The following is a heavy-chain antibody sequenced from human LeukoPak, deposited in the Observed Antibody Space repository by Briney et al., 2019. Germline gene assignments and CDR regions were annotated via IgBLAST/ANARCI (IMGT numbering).Heavy chain of an antibody. Sequence: GGSLRLSCVASGFTFGTYSMNWVRQAPGKGLEWVSYISITSGTIYYADSVKGRFTISRDNGKNSLFLQMYSLGDDDTAVYYCARQRNDSPFDYWGQGTLVTVSS. V-gene: IGHV3-48*02. D-gene: IGHD4-11*01. CDR1: GFTFGTYS. CDR2: ISITSGTI. CDR3: ARQRNDSPFDY. J-gene: IGHJ4*02.